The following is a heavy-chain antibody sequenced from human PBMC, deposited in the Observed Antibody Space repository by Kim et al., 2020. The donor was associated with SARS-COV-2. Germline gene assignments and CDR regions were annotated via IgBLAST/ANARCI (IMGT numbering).Heavy chain of an antibody. J-gene: IGHJ4*02. CDR2: IKSKTDGGTT. D-gene: IGHD2-2*01. CDR3: TTVIVVVPADIDY. V-gene: IGHV3-15*01. Sequence: GGSLRLSCAASGFTFSNAWISWVRQAPGKGLEWVGRIKSKTDGGTTDYAAPVKGRFTISRDDSKNTLYLQMNSLKTEDTAVYYCTTVIVVVPADIDYWGQGTLVTVSS. CDR1: GFTFSNAW.